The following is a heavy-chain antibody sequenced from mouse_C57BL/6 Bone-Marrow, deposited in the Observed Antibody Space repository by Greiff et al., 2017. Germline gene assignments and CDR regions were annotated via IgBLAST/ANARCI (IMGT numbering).Heavy chain of an antibody. Sequence: QVQLQQPGAELVKPGASVKMSCKASGYTFTSYWITWVKPRPGQGLEWIGDIYPGSGSTNYNEKFKSKATLTVDTSSSTAYMQLSSLTSEDSAVYSCARGHYYGSSYAWYFDVWGTGTTVTVSS. CDR3: ARGHYYGSSYAWYFDV. CDR1: GYTFTSYW. D-gene: IGHD1-1*01. J-gene: IGHJ1*03. CDR2: IYPGSGST. V-gene: IGHV1-55*01.